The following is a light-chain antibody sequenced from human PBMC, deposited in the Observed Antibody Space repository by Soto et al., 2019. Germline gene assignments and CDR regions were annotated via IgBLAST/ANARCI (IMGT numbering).Light chain of an antibody. CDR2: SAS. CDR1: QSINSN. V-gene: IGKV3-15*01. CDR3: HHYSNWPLMYT. Sequence: EIVMTQSPATLSVSPGERATLSCRASQSINSNLAWYQQKPGQAPRLLIYSASTRATGVPARFSGSEYGTEFTLTISSLQSEDFAVYYCHHYSNWPLMYTFGQGTKLEIK. J-gene: IGKJ2*01.